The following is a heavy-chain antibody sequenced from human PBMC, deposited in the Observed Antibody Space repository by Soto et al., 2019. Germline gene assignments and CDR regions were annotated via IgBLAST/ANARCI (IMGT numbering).Heavy chain of an antibody. D-gene: IGHD6-6*01. CDR3: ARDRRVAARSWFDP. J-gene: IGHJ5*02. Sequence: QVQLVQSGAEVKKPGASVKVSCKASGYTFTGYYMHWVRQAPGQGLGWMGWINPNSGGTNYAQKVQGRVPMTRDTSISTAYMELSRLRSDDTAVYYCARDRRVAARSWFDPWGQGTLVTVSS. CDR1: GYTFTGYY. V-gene: IGHV1-2*02. CDR2: INPNSGGT.